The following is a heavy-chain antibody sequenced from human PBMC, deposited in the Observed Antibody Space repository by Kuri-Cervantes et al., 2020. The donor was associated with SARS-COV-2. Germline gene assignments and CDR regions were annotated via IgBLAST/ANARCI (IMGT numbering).Heavy chain of an antibody. Sequence: ASVKVSCKASGYTLTELSMHWVRQAPGKGLEWMGGFDPEDGETIYAQKFQGRVTMTRNTSISTAYMELSSLRSEDTAVYYCASSRSITIFGVVINYYYGMDVWGQGTTVTVSS. CDR3: ASSRSITIFGVVINYYYGMDV. CDR1: GYTLTELS. CDR2: FDPEDGET. J-gene: IGHJ6*02. V-gene: IGHV1-24*01. D-gene: IGHD3-3*01.